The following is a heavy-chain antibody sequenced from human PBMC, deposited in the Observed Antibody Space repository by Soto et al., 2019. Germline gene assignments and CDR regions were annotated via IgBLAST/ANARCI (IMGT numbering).Heavy chain of an antibody. CDR2: ISGSGTST. CDR1: GFTFSSNA. CDR3: AKEKGVGYGDVDY. Sequence: EVQLLESGGGLVQPGGSLRLSCAASGFTFSSNAMSWVRQAPGKGLEWVSTISGSGTSTYYPDSVKGRFTISRDNSKNTLYLQMNSLRAEDTAAYYCAKEKGVGYGDVDYWGQGTLVTVSS. V-gene: IGHV3-23*01. J-gene: IGHJ4*02. D-gene: IGHD3-16*01.